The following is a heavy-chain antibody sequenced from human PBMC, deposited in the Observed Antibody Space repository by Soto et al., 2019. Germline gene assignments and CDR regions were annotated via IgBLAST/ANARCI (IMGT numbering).Heavy chain of an antibody. CDR3: ARYYCGTSCYYFEH. CDR2: IHSSGSA. D-gene: IGHD2-2*01. J-gene: IGHJ4*02. V-gene: IGHV4-59*08. Sequence: QAQLQESGPGLVKPSETLSLTCTVSGGSINSYYWSWIRQPPGKGLEWIGYIHSSGSANYNPSLTSRVPMSVDTSKNQFSLEVHSVTAADTAVYYCARYYCGTSCYYFEHWGQGTLVTVSS. CDR1: GGSINSYY.